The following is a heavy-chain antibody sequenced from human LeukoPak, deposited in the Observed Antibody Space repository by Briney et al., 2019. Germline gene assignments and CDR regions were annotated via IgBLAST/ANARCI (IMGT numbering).Heavy chain of an antibody. CDR2: MNPNSGNT. J-gene: IGHJ4*02. Sequence: ASVKVSCKASGYTFTGYYMHWVRQAPGQGLEWMGWMNPNSGNTGYAQKFQGRVTITRNTSISTAYMELSSLRSEDTAVYYCARSSCSSTSCYPDYWGQGTLVTVSS. D-gene: IGHD2-2*01. CDR1: GYTFTGYY. CDR3: ARSSCSSTSCYPDY. V-gene: IGHV1-8*03.